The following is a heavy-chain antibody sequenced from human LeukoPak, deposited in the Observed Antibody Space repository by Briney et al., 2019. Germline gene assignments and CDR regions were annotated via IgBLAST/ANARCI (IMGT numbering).Heavy chain of an antibody. CDR1: GFTFSSYS. J-gene: IGHJ6*04. V-gene: IGHV3-48*01. Sequence: GGSLRPSCAASGFTFSSYSMNWVRQAPGKGLEWVSYISSSSSTIYYADSAKGRFTISRDNAKNSLYLQMNSLRAEDTAVYYCARDPPAYCGGDCAAGMDVWGKGTTVTVSS. CDR2: ISSSSSTI. D-gene: IGHD2-21*01. CDR3: ARDPPAYCGGDCAAGMDV.